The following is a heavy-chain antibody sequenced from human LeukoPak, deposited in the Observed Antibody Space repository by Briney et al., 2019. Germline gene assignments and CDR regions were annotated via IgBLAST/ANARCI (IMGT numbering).Heavy chain of an antibody. CDR3: ALLFRPY. D-gene: IGHD3-10*01. V-gene: IGHV4-34*01. CDR2: INHSGST. Sequence: SETLSLTCAVYGGSFSGYYWSWIRQPPVKGLEWIGEINHSGSTNYNPSLKSRVTISVDTSKNLFSLKLSSVTAADTAVYYCALLFRPYWGQGTLVTVSS. J-gene: IGHJ4*02. CDR1: GGSFSGYY.